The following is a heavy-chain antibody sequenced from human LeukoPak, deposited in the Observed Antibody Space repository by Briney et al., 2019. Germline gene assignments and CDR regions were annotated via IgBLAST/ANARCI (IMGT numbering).Heavy chain of an antibody. CDR2: ISGSGGST. Sequence: GGSLRLSCAASGFTFSSYAMSWVRQAPGKGLEWVSAISGSGGSTCYADSVKGRFTISRDNSKNTLYLQMNSLRAEDTAVYYCAKDEDDYGDYGYFDYWGQGTLVTVSS. V-gene: IGHV3-23*01. D-gene: IGHD4-17*01. J-gene: IGHJ4*02. CDR1: GFTFSSYA. CDR3: AKDEDDYGDYGYFDY.